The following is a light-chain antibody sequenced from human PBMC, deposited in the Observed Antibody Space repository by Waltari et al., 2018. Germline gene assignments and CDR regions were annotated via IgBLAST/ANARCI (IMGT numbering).Light chain of an antibody. CDR3: AAWDDSLNALV. V-gene: IGLV1-44*01. J-gene: IGLJ2*01. CDR2: NNN. CDR1: SSNIGGNT. Sequence: QSVLTQPPSASGTPGQRVTISCSGSSSNIGGNTVNWYQQLPGAAPKLLIYNNNQRPSGVLDRFSGSKSGTSASLAISSLQSEDEAHYYCAAWDDSLNALVFGGGTKLTVL.